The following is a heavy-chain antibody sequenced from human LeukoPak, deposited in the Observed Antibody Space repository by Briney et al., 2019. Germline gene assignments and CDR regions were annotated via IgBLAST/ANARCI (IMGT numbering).Heavy chain of an antibody. D-gene: IGHD3-3*01. CDR3: ARDQYDTWSRRGNFDS. J-gene: IGHJ4*02. CDR2: IKLDGSEK. CDR1: GFTFGKYW. V-gene: IGHV3-7*03. Sequence: PGGSLRLSCVASGFTFGKYWMSWVRQAPGKGLGWVANIKLDGSEKNYVDSVKGRFTISRDNTKNLLYLQMNSLRVEDTAVFYCARDQYDTWSRRGNFDSWGQGTLVIVSS.